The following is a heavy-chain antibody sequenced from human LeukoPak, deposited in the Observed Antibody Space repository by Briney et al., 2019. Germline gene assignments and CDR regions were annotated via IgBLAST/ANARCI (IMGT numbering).Heavy chain of an antibody. V-gene: IGHV3-53*01. CDR3: AKEEGDYGSGSHFVVY. CDR1: GFTVSSNY. Sequence: GGSLRLSCAASGFTVSSNYMSWVRQAPGKGLEWVSVIYSGGSTYYADSVKGRFTISRDNSKNTVYLQMNSLRAEDTAVYYCAKEEGDYGSGSHFVVYWGQGTLVTVSS. J-gene: IGHJ4*02. D-gene: IGHD3-10*01. CDR2: IYSGGST.